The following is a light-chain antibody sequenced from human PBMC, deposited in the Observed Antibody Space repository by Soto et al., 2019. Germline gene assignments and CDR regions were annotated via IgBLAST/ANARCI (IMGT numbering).Light chain of an antibody. CDR1: SSDVGGYNY. V-gene: IGLV2-14*01. Sequence: QSVLTQPASVSGSPGQSITISCTGTSSDVGGYNYVSWYQHHPGKAPKLIIYEVSDRPSGVSNRFSGSKSGSTASLTISGLQTEDEADYYCCSHAGGSSWVFGGGTKLTV. CDR2: EVS. CDR3: CSHAGGSSWV. J-gene: IGLJ3*02.